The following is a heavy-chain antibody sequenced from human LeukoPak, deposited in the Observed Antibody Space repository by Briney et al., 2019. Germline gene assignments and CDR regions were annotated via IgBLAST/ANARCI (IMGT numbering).Heavy chain of an antibody. CDR2: IYTSGST. V-gene: IGHV4-61*02. CDR3: AREGYGDYARISGFDY. Sequence: SQTLSLTCTVSGGSISSGSYYWSWIRQPAGKGLEWIGRIYTSGSTNYNPSLKSRVTISVDTSKNQFSLELSFVTAADTAVYYCAREGYGDYARISGFDYWGQGTLVTVSS. D-gene: IGHD4-17*01. J-gene: IGHJ4*02. CDR1: GGSISSGSYY.